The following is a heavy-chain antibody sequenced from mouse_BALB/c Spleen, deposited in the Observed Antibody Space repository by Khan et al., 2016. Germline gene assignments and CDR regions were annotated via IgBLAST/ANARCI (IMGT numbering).Heavy chain of an antibody. CDR2: ISSGGGST. CDR3: ASGYDYFDY. J-gene: IGHJ2*01. CDR1: GFAFSSYD. D-gene: IGHD2-14*01. Sequence: EVELVESGGGLVKPGGSLKLSCAASGFAFSSYDMSWVRQTPEKRLEWVAYISSGGGSTFYPDTVKGRFTISRDNAKNTLYLQMSSLKSEVTAMYYCASGYDYFDYWGQGTTLTVSS. V-gene: IGHV5-12-1*01.